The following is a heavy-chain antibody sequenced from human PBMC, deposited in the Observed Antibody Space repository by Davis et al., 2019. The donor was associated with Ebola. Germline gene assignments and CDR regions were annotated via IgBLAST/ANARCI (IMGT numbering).Heavy chain of an antibody. V-gene: IGHV4-34*01. CDR2: INHSGST. J-gene: IGHJ4*02. CDR1: GGSFSGYY. CDR3: ARGRDYRRYFDY. Sequence: MPGGSLRLSCAVYGGSFSGYYWSWIRQPPGKGLEWIGEINHSGSTNYNPSLKSRVTISVDTSKNQFSLKLSSVTAADTAVYYCARGRDYRRYFDYWGQGTLVTVSS. D-gene: IGHD4-11*01.